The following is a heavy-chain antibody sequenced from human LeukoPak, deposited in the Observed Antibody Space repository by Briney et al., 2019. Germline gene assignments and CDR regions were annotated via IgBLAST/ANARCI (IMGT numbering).Heavy chain of an antibody. CDR1: GFSFSDYY. Sequence: GGSLRLSCSASGFSFSDYYMSWIRQAPGKGLEWVSYISSSGHMTAYADSVKGRVSTSRDNAKNSMYLQVTNVRAEDTAVYFCARDVGTYVNPFDAFDLWGQGTMVTVSS. CDR2: ISSSGHMT. V-gene: IGHV3-11*01. J-gene: IGHJ3*01. CDR3: ARDVGTYVNPFDAFDL. D-gene: IGHD7-27*01.